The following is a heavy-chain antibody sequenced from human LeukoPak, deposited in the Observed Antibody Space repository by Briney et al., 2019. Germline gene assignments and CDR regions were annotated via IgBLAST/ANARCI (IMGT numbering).Heavy chain of an antibody. CDR2: INHSGST. D-gene: IGHD2-2*01. Sequence: PSETLSLTCTVSGGSITSSSYYWSWIRQPPGKGLEWIGEINHSGSTNYNPSLKSRVTISVDTSKNQFSLKLSSVTAADTAVYYCARHYQGYLWDYYYYMDVWGKGTTVTVSS. CDR3: ARHYQGYLWDYYYYMDV. CDR1: GGSITSSSYY. J-gene: IGHJ6*03. V-gene: IGHV4-39*01.